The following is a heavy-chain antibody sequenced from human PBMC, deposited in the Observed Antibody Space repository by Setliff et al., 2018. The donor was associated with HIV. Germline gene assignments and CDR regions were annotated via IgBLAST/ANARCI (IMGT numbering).Heavy chain of an antibody. CDR1: GSSVPNNY. D-gene: IGHD6-13*01. CDR3: ARHPPHDSTWPYYYYGMDV. J-gene: IGHJ6*02. Sequence: SETLSLTCTVSGSSVPNNYWRWIRQPPGKGLEWNGYIYATGSTNYNPSLKGRVTVSVDTAKNQFSLRLSSVTAADTAVYYCARHPPHDSTWPYYYYGMDVWGQGTTVTVSS. V-gene: IGHV4-4*09. CDR2: IYATGST.